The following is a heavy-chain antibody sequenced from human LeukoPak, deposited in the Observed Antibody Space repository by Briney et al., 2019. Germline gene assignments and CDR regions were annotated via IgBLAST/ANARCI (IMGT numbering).Heavy chain of an antibody. Sequence: GGSLRLSCAASGFSFSDYAMSLVRQAPGKGPEWVSAISGRGSTTYYADSVKGRFTISRDNSKNTLFLQMNSLRAEDTAVYYCAKDRGSGWAQFDYWGQGTLVTVSS. V-gene: IGHV3-23*01. CDR2: ISGRGSTT. CDR1: GFSFSDYA. J-gene: IGHJ4*02. CDR3: AKDRGSGWAQFDY. D-gene: IGHD6-19*01.